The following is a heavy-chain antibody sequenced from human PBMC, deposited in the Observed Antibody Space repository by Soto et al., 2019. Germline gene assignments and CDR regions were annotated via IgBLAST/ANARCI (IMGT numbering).Heavy chain of an antibody. CDR1: GGPINSYY. Sequence: QVQLQESGPGLVKASETLSLTCSVSGGPINSYYWSWVRQFPGKGLEWLGYIHYTGKTTYSPSLKSRLTISLDTSKNLLSLRLASVTAADTAVYYCASNGGRVIVGANWGRGTLVTVSS. J-gene: IGHJ4*02. CDR2: IHYTGKT. D-gene: IGHD1-26*01. CDR3: ASNGGRVIVGAN. V-gene: IGHV4-59*01.